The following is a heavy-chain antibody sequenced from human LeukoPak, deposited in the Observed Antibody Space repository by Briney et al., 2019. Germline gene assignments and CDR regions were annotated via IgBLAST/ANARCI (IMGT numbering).Heavy chain of an antibody. CDR1: GFTFSSYW. CDR3: ARDGRWFGELLFASYDY. Sequence: QPGRSLRLSCAASGFTFSSYWMSWVRQAPGKGLEWVANIKQDGSEKYYVDSVKGRFTISRDNAKNSLYLQMNSLRAEDTAVYYCARDGRWFGELLFASYDYWGQGTLVTVSS. J-gene: IGHJ4*02. D-gene: IGHD3-10*01. CDR2: IKQDGSEK. V-gene: IGHV3-7*03.